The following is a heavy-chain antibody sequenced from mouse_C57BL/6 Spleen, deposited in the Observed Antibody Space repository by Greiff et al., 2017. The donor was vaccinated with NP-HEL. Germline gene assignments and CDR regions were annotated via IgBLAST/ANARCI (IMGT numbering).Heavy chain of an antibody. V-gene: IGHV5-12*01. Sequence: EVMLVESGGGLVQPGGSLKLSCAASGFTFSDYYMYWVRQTPEKRLEWVAYISNGGGSTYYPDTVKGRFTISRDNAKNTLYLQMSRLKSEDTAMYYCARPDGNYEAWFAYWGQGTLVTVSA. CDR1: GFTFSDYY. J-gene: IGHJ3*01. CDR2: ISNGGGST. D-gene: IGHD2-1*01. CDR3: ARPDGNYEAWFAY.